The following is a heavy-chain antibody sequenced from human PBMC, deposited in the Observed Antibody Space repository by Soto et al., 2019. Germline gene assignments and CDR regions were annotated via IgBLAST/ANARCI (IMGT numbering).Heavy chain of an antibody. CDR2: INPNSGGT. J-gene: IGHJ4*02. V-gene: IGHV1-2*06. CDR1: GYIFTDYY. D-gene: IGHD3-3*01. CDR3: ARVPHYDFWSATNFDY. Sequence: ASVKVSCKASGYIFTDYYMHWVRQAPGQELGWMGRINPNSGGTNYAQKFQGRVTMTRDTSISTAYMELSSLRSDDTAVYYCARVPHYDFWSATNFDYWGQGTLVTVSS.